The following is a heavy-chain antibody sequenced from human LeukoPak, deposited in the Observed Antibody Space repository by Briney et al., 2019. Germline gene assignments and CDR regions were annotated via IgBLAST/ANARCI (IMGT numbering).Heavy chain of an antibody. CDR2: IYFSGST. CDR1: GGSISSYY. D-gene: IGHD3-10*01. J-gene: IGHJ6*02. Sequence: SETLSLTCTVSGGSISSYYCSWIRQPPGKGLEWIGYIYFSGSTNYNPSLESRVTISVDTSKNQFSLKLSSVTAADTAVYYWGRVRAGGGGMDVWGQGTTVTVSS. V-gene: IGHV4-59*01. CDR3: GRVRAGGGGMDV.